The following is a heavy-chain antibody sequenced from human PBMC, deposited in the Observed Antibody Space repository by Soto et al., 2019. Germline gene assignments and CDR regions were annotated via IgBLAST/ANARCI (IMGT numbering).Heavy chain of an antibody. Sequence: ASVKVSCKASGYTFTGYYMHWVRQAPGQGLEWMGWINPNSGGTNYAQKFQGRVTMTRDTSISTAYMELSRLRSDDTAVYYCARLLMTTASNYYYGMDVWGQGTTVTVSS. J-gene: IGHJ6*02. CDR1: GYTFTGYY. D-gene: IGHD4-4*01. CDR2: INPNSGGT. V-gene: IGHV1-2*02. CDR3: ARLLMTTASNYYYGMDV.